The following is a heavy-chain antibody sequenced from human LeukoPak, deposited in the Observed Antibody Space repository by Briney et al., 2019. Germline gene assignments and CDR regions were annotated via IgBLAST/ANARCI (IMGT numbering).Heavy chain of an antibody. J-gene: IGHJ4*02. CDR1: GYTLTELS. Sequence: ASVKVSCKVSGYTLTELSMHWVRQAPGKGLEWMGGFDPEDGGTIYAQKFQGRVTMTENTSTDTAYMELSSLRSEDTAVYYCATDPRIAVAGNYWGQGTLVTVSS. CDR2: FDPEDGGT. D-gene: IGHD6-19*01. V-gene: IGHV1-24*01. CDR3: ATDPRIAVAGNY.